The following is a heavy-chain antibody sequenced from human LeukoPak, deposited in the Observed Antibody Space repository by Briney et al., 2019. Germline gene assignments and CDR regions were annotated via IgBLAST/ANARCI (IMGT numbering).Heavy chain of an antibody. Sequence: SETLSLTCTVSGGSISSYYWSWLRQPPGKGLEWIGYIYYSGGTNYNPSLKSRVTISVDTSKNQFSLKLSSVTAADTAVYYCARDIAVAGYYGMDVWGQGTTVTVSS. CDR2: IYYSGGT. CDR1: GGSISSYY. J-gene: IGHJ6*02. D-gene: IGHD6-19*01. V-gene: IGHV4-59*01. CDR3: ARDIAVAGYYGMDV.